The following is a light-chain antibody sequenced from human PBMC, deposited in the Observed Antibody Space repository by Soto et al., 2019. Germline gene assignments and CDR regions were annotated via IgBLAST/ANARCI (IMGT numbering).Light chain of an antibody. J-gene: IGLJ7*01. CDR2: IDD. V-gene: IGLV1-44*01. CDR3: ATWDDSLNAAV. CDR1: TSNIAGNT. Sequence: QSVLTQPPSLSGTPGQRVTISCSGSTSNIAGNTVHWYQHLPETAPKLLIYIDDQRPSGVPGRFSGSKSGTSASLAISGLQSEDEADYYCATWDDSLNAAVFGGGTKLTVL.